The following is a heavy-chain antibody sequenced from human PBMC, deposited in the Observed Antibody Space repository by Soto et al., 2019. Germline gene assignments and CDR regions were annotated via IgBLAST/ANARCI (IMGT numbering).Heavy chain of an antibody. Sequence: QVQLQESGPGLVKPSQTLSLTCSVSGGSISSGYYYWSWIRQPPGKSLEWIGNIYYSGNTYYNPSLKRRLIISIDTSKSQFTLKVGSVTAADTAVYYCASSSLYGIDVWGKGTTVTVSS. CDR3: ASSSLYGIDV. CDR2: IYYSGNT. J-gene: IGHJ6*04. CDR1: GGSISSGYYY. V-gene: IGHV4-30-4*01.